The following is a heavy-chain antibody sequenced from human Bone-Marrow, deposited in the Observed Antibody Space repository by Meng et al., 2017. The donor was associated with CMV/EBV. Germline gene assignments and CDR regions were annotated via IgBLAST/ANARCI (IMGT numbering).Heavy chain of an antibody. Sequence: SLKISCAASGFTFKDYAMQWVRQAPGKGLEWVSSIRWNSNSVGYAESVKGRFTISRDNTKNSLYLQMNSLRPEDTALYYCVKGDNSWYGIDYWGQGTLVTVS. CDR1: GFTFKDYA. J-gene: IGHJ4*02. CDR3: VKGDNSWYGIDY. D-gene: IGHD6-13*01. V-gene: IGHV3-9*01. CDR2: IRWNSNSV.